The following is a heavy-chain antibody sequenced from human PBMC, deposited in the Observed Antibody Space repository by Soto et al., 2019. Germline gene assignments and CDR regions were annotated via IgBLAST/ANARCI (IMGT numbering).Heavy chain of an antibody. V-gene: IGHV1-46*01. J-gene: IGHJ5*02. CDR1: GYTFTNYY. CDR3: ARGGDIVVVTAPLYH. Sequence: QVQLVQSGAEVKKPGASVKVSCRASGYTFTNYYMHWVRQAPGQGLEWMGIIKPTGGETTYAQKFLGRATMTRDTYTGTLYMELSSLRSEDTSVYYCARGGDIVVVTAPLYHWGQGTLVTVSS. D-gene: IGHD2-21*02. CDR2: IKPTGGET.